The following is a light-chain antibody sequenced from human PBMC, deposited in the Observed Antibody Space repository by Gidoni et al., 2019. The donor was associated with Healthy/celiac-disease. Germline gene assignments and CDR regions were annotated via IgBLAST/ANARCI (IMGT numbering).Light chain of an antibody. CDR1: SSNIGAGYD. CDR2: GNS. J-gene: IGLJ2*01. V-gene: IGLV1-40*01. Sequence: VLTQPPSVSGAPGQRVTISCTGSSSNIGAGYDVHWYQQLPGTAPKLLIYGNSNRPSGVPDRFSGSKSGTSASLAITGLQAEDEADYYCQSYDSSLVVFGGGTKLTVL. CDR3: QSYDSSLVV.